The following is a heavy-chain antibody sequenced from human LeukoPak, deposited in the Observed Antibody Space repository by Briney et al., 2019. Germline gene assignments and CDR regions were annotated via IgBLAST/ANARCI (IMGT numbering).Heavy chain of an antibody. CDR1: GFTFSSYS. CDR3: ARDGDFDWLLYLDY. J-gene: IGHJ4*02. Sequence: GGSLRLSCAASGFTFSSYSMNWVRQAPGKGLEWVSSISSSSSYIYYADSVKGRFTISRDNAKNSLYLQTNSLRAEDTAVYYCARDGDFDWLLYLDYWGQGTLVTVSS. CDR2: ISSSSSYI. D-gene: IGHD3-9*01. V-gene: IGHV3-21*01.